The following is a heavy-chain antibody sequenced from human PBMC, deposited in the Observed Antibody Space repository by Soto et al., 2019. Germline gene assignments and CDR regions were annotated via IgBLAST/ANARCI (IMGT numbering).Heavy chain of an antibody. J-gene: IGHJ4*02. CDR3: ARAGQWLEEFNFDY. Sequence: ASVKVSCKASGYTFTGYYMHWVRQAPGQGLEWMGWINPNSGGTNYAQKFQGWVTMTRDTSISTAYMELSRLRSDDTAVYYCARAGQWLEEFNFDYWGQGTLVTVSS. V-gene: IGHV1-2*04. CDR2: INPNSGGT. D-gene: IGHD6-19*01. CDR1: GYTFTGYY.